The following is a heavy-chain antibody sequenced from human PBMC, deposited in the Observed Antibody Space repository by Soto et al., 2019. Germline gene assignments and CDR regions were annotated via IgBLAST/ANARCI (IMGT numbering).Heavy chain of an antibody. J-gene: IGHJ4*02. D-gene: IGHD6-19*01. CDR2: ISGGGTRT. CDR3: ALWPASSSDWYGSFDS. Sequence: GGSQRHCCAAAGCKFSSFGGSWIRQNPGKGLEWVSAISGGGTRTFYADSVKGRFTVSRVNSKNTLYLQMNSLRAEESALYYCALWPASSSDWYGSFDSWCQGTLVTVSS. V-gene: IGHV3-23*01. CDR1: GCKFSSFG.